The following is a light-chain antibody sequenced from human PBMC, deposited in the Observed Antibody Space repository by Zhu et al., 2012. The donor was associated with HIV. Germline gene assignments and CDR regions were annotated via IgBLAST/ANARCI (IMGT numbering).Light chain of an antibody. Sequence: EIVMTQSPATLSVSPGERVTLSCRASQSVSSNLAWYQQKPGQAPRLLIYGASTRATGVPARFSGSGSGTEFTLTISSLEPEDFALYYCQQRRNWPLTFGGGTRVEI. J-gene: IGKJ4*01. CDR2: GAS. V-gene: IGKV3-15*01. CDR1: QSVSSN. CDR3: QQRRNWPLT.